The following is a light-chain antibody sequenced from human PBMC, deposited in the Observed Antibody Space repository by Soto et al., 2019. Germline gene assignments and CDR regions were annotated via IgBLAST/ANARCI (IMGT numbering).Light chain of an antibody. CDR2: EGS. V-gene: IGLV2-23*01. CDR1: SSDVGRYNL. CDR3: CSYAGRSTYVV. J-gene: IGLJ2*01. Sequence: QSALTQPASVSGSPGQSITISCTGTSSDVGRYNLVSWYQQHPGKAPKLMIYEGSKRPSGVSNRFSGSKSGNTASLTISGLQAEDEADYYCCSYAGRSTYVVFGGGTKRTVL.